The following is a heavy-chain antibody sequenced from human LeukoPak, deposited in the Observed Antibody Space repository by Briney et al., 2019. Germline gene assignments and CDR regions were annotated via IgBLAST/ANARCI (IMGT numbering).Heavy chain of an antibody. CDR2: IKQDGSEI. D-gene: IGHD4-23*01. J-gene: IGHJ4*02. CDR1: GFTLSSYW. Sequence: GGSLRLSCAASGFTLSSYWMNWVRQAPGKGLEWVANIKQDGSEINYVDSVKGRFTISRDNAKNSMLLQMDSLRAEDTAVYYCARADYGGNLFFDYWGQGALVTVSS. V-gene: IGHV3-7*04. CDR3: ARADYGGNLFFDY.